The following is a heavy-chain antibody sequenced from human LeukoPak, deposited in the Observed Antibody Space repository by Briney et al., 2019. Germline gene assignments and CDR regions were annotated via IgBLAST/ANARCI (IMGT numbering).Heavy chain of an antibody. V-gene: IGHV4-59*12. CDR2: IYYSGST. Sequence: PSETLSLTCTVSGGSISRYYWSWIRQPPGKGLEWIGYIYYSGSTNYNPSLKSRVTISVDTSKNQFSLKLSSVTAADTAVYYCARPYREGRYHYMDVWGKGTTVTVSS. CDR3: ARPYREGRYHYMDV. CDR1: GGSISRYY. J-gene: IGHJ6*03. D-gene: IGHD2-2*02.